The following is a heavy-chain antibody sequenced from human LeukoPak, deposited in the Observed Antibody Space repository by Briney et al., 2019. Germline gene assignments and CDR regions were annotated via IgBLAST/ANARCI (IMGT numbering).Heavy chain of an antibody. CDR2: ISSSGSTV. J-gene: IGHJ4*02. CDR3: ARGGVLTAAGTDY. V-gene: IGHV3-48*03. D-gene: IGHD6-13*01. CDR1: GLTFSSYE. Sequence: GGSLRLSCAASGLTFSSYEMNWVRQAPGKGLEWVSYISSSGSTVYYADSVKGRFTISRDNAKNSLYLQMNSLRAEDTAVYYCARGGVLTAAGTDYWGQGTLVTVSS.